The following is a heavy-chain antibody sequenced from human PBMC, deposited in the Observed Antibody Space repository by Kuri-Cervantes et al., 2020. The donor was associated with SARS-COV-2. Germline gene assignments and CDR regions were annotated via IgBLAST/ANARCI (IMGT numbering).Heavy chain of an antibody. J-gene: IGHJ6*02. V-gene: IGHV6-1*01. Sequence: SETLSLTCAISGDSVSSNSAAWNWIRQSPSRGLEWLGRTYYRSKWYSDYAVSVKSRITINPDTSKNQLSLQLNSVTPEDTAVYYCARGERIAARPSYGMDVWGQGTTVTVSS. D-gene: IGHD6-6*01. CDR1: GDSVSSNSAA. CDR3: ARGERIAARPSYGMDV. CDR2: TYYRSKWYS.